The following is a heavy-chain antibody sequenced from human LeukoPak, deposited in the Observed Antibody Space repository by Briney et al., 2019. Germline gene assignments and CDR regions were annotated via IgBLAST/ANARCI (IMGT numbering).Heavy chain of an antibody. CDR1: GGSISNYY. J-gene: IGHJ5*02. CDR2: ISYSGNT. Sequence: SETLSLTCTVSGGSISNYYWSWIRQPPGKGLEWIGYISYSGNTNYNPSLKSRVTISVDTSKNQFSLKLSSVTAADTAVYYCARGRTYRSSSWFDPWGQGTLVAVSS. V-gene: IGHV4-59*01. D-gene: IGHD6-6*01. CDR3: ARGRTYRSSSWFDP.